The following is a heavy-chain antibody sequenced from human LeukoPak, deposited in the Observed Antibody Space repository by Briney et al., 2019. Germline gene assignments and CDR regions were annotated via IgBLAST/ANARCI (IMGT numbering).Heavy chain of an antibody. Sequence: ASVKVSCKASGGTFSSYAISWVRQAPGQGLEWMGGIIPIFGTANYAQKFQGRVTITTGESTSTAYMELSSLRSEDTAVYYCARVSVHEMELGPHYYYYYMDVWGKGTTVTVSS. CDR1: GGTFSSYA. D-gene: IGHD1-7*01. CDR3: ARVSVHEMELGPHYYYYYMDV. V-gene: IGHV1-69*05. J-gene: IGHJ6*03. CDR2: IIPIFGTA.